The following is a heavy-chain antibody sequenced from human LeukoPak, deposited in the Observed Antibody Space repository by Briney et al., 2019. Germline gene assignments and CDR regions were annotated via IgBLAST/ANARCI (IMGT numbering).Heavy chain of an antibody. D-gene: IGHD6-13*01. CDR2: IYYSGST. J-gene: IGHJ6*03. V-gene: IGHV4-61*01. CDR3: ARVLKYSSSWYVYYYMDV. Sequence: PSETLSLTCTVSGGSISTSSYYWSWIRQPPGKGLEWIGYIYYSGSTNYNPSLKSRVTISVDTSKNQFSLKLSSVTAADTAVYYCARVLKYSSSWYVYYYMDVWGKGTTVTISS. CDR1: GGSISTSSYY.